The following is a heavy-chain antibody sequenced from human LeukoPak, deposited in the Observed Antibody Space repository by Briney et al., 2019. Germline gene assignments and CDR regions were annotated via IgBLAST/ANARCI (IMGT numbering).Heavy chain of an antibody. CDR2: ITGSGGST. D-gene: IGHD2-8*01. CDR1: GFTFSSSP. V-gene: IGHV3-23*01. Sequence: GGSLRLSCAASGFTFSSSPMTWVRLGPGKGLEWVSTITGSGGSTYYAESVKGRFTISRDNSKNTLYLQMNSLRGEDTALYYCAKDLAGCSDSWGQGTLVTVSS. J-gene: IGHJ4*02. CDR3: AKDLAGCSDS.